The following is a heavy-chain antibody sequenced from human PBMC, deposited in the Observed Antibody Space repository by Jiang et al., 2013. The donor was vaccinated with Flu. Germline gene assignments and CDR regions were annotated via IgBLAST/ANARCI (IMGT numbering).Heavy chain of an antibody. CDR3: ARGYCSGGSCFDY. D-gene: IGHD2-15*01. J-gene: IGHJ4*02. CDR2: INPSGGPT. CDR1: GYIFTKYY. V-gene: IGHV1-46*01. Sequence: SGAEVKKPGASVKVSCKAAGYIFTKYYMHWVRQAPGQGLEWMGRINPSGGPTAYSQKFQGRVTVTRDTSTTTVYMELISLRSEDTAVYYCARGYCSGGSCFDYWGQGTLLTVSS.